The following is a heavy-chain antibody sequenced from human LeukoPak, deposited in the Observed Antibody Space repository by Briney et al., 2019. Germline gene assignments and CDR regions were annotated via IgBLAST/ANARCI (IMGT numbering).Heavy chain of an antibody. CDR1: GGTFSSYA. CDR2: IIPIFGTA. CDR3: VLALSSHYVQESYYYYYMDV. J-gene: IGHJ6*03. Sequence: ASVKVSCKASGGTFSSYAISWVRQAPGQGLEWMGGIIPIFGTANYAQKFQGRVTITADESTSTAYMELSSLRSEDTAVYYCVLALSSHYVQESYYYYYMDVWGKGTTVTVSS. V-gene: IGHV1-69*13. D-gene: IGHD4-17*01.